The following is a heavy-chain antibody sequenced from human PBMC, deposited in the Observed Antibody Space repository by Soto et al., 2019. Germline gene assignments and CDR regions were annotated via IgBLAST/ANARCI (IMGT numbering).Heavy chain of an antibody. V-gene: IGHV1-18*01. Sequence: QVQLEQSGAEVKKPGASVKVSCKASGYTFTSYGISWVRQAPGQGLEWMGWISAYNVNTNNEQKLQGRVTMTTDTSTSTAYMELRSLRSDDTAVYYCAAGVMTTVNTNAFDIWGQGTMVTVSS. J-gene: IGHJ3*02. CDR2: ISAYNVNT. CDR1: GYTFTSYG. D-gene: IGHD4-17*01. CDR3: AAGVMTTVNTNAFDI.